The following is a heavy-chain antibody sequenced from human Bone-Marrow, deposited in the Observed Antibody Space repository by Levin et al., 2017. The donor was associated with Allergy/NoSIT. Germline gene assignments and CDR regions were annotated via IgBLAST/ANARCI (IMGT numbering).Heavy chain of an antibody. Sequence: GGSLRLSCAASGFTFEDYAMYWVRQAPGKGLEWVSGINWNSVSQVYADSVKGRFTISRDNAKNSLYLHMNSLRIEDTVVYFCAKGFHSIWYMQRGDAFDVWGQGTLVSVS. J-gene: IGHJ3*01. CDR2: INWNSVSQ. CDR3: AKGFHSIWYMQRGDAFDV. CDR1: GFTFEDYA. D-gene: IGHD6-13*01. V-gene: IGHV3-9*01.